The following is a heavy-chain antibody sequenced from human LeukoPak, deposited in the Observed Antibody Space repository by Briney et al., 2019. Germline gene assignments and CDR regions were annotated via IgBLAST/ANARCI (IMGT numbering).Heavy chain of an antibody. CDR3: AREGSSGWYLRWFDL. Sequence: GGSLRLSCSASGFTFSSYEMNWVRQAPGKGLEWVSYISSSGSTIYYADSVKGRFTISRDNAKNSLYLQMNSLRAEDTAVYYCAREGSSGWYLRWFDLWGQGTLVTVSS. V-gene: IGHV3-48*03. CDR1: GFTFSSYE. CDR2: ISSSGSTI. D-gene: IGHD6-19*01. J-gene: IGHJ5*02.